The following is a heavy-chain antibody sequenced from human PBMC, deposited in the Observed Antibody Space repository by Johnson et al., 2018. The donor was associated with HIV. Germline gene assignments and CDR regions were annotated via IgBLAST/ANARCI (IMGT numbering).Heavy chain of an antibody. CDR3: ARMTTTVSHHDGFDI. CDR2: IYSGDST. Sequence: VQLVESGGGLVQPGGSLRLSCAASGFTVSSNYMSWVRQAPGKGLEWVSVIYSGDSTYYADSVKGRFTISRDNSKNTLYLQMNRLRAEDTAVYYCARMTTTVSHHDGFDIWGQWTMVTVSS. J-gene: IGHJ3*02. CDR1: GFTVSSNY. V-gene: IGHV3-66*01. D-gene: IGHD4-17*01.